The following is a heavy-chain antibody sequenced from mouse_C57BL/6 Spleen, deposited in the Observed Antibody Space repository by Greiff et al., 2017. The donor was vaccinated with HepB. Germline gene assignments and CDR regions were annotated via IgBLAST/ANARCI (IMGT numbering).Heavy chain of an antibody. J-gene: IGHJ1*03. CDR2: IDPSDSYT. V-gene: IGHV1-69*01. Sequence: QVQLQQSGAELVMPGASVKLSCKASGYTFTSYWMHWVKQRPGQGLEWIGEIDPSDSYTNYNQKFKGKSTLTVDKSSSTAYMQLSSLTSEDSAVYYCARRGGNYPYWYFDVWGTGTTVTVSS. CDR1: GYTFTSYW. D-gene: IGHD2-1*01. CDR3: ARRGGNYPYWYFDV.